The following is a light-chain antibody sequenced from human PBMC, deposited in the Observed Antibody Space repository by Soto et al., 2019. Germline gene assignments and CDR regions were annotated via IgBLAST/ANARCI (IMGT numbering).Light chain of an antibody. CDR1: QSVSNF. V-gene: IGKV3-15*01. CDR2: GAS. J-gene: IGKJ1*01. Sequence: EKVMTQSPATLSMSPAERATLSCRASQSVSNFLAWYQQKPGQTPRLLIYGASTRATGIPPRWSGSGSGTELTRTISSLQSEDFAVYYGHQYCSWSSWTFGQGTKVEVK. CDR3: HQYCSWSSWT.